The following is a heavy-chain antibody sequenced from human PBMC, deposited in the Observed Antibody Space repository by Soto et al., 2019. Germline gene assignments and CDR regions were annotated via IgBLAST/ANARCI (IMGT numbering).Heavy chain of an antibody. D-gene: IGHD4-4*01. Sequence: EVQLAQSGAEVKQPGESLRISCEGSGYSFASDWITWVRQLPGKGLEWMGSIDLSDSYINFSPSFQGHVSISVDKSIRTAYLHWSSLKASDTAMYYCARFSNYYGMDVWGQGTTVIVSS. CDR1: GYSFASDW. CDR3: ARFSNYYGMDV. J-gene: IGHJ6*02. CDR2: IDLSDSYI. V-gene: IGHV5-10-1*03.